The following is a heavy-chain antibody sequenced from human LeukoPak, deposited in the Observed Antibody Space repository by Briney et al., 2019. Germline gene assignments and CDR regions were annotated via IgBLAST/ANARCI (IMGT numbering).Heavy chain of an antibody. CDR2: INHSGST. D-gene: IGHD3-10*01. V-gene: IGHV4-34*01. CDR1: GGSFSGYY. Sequence: SETLSLTCAVYGGSFSGYYWSWIRQPPGKGLEWIGEINHSGSTNYNPSLKSRVTISVDTSKNQFSLKLSSVTAADAAVYYCARSPRGSGSSTLLGVAFVIWGQGTMVTVSS. J-gene: IGHJ3*02. CDR3: ARSPRGSGSSTLLGVAFVI.